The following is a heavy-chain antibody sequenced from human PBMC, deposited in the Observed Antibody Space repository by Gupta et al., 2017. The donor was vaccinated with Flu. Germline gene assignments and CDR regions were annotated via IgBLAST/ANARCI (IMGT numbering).Heavy chain of an antibody. CDR3: ARVCGGDCYGYHFDY. CDR2: INTDGSST. V-gene: IGHV3-74*01. Sequence: EVHLVESGGGLVQPGGSLRLSCAASGFTFSNHSMYWVRQVPGEGLVWVSHINTDGSSTYYADSVKGRFTISRDNAKSTLYLQMNSLRAEDTAVYYYARVCGGDCYGYHFDYWGQGTLATVSS. D-gene: IGHD2-21*01. CDR1: GFTFSNHS. J-gene: IGHJ4*02.